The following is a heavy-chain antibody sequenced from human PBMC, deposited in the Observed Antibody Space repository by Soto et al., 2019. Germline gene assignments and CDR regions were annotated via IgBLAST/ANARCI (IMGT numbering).Heavy chain of an antibody. Sequence: SVAVSCKASGGTFGSCTSSWVRQAPGQGLEWMGRIIPILGIANYAQKFQGRVTITADKSTSTAYMELSSLRSEDTAVYYCARVGYCSGGSCYPMDVWGQGTTVTVSS. V-gene: IGHV1-69*02. D-gene: IGHD2-15*01. CDR1: GGTFGSCT. J-gene: IGHJ6*02. CDR2: IIPILGIA. CDR3: ARVGYCSGGSCYPMDV.